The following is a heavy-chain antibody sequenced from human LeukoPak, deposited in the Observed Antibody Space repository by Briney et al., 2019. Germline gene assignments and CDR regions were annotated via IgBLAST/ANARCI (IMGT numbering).Heavy chain of an antibody. D-gene: IGHD3-10*01. CDR3: AKGLRWFGDFYFNFFDY. CDR1: GFNFMTYG. CDR2: ISYDGGKR. J-gene: IGHJ4*02. V-gene: IGHV3-30*18. Sequence: GGSLRLSCAASGFNFMTYGMHWVRQAPGKGLEWVAFISYDGGKRFFGESVKGRFTIARDNSENTVSLQMNTLKTEDTAVYCCAKGLRWFGDFYFNFFDYWGQGILVTVSS.